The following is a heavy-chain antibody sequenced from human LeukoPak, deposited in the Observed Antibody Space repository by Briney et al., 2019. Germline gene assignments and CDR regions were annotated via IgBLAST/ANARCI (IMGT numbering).Heavy chain of an antibody. Sequence: SETLSLTCTVSAGSISSSSYYWGWIRQPPGKGLEWIGIIYYSGSTYYNPSLKSRLIISVNTSKHQLSLKLSSVTATDTAVYYCARRGYCSSTSCYEYWFDPWGQGTLVTVSS. CDR1: AGSISSSSYY. D-gene: IGHD2-2*01. J-gene: IGHJ5*02. V-gene: IGHV4-39*01. CDR3: ARRGYCSSTSCYEYWFDP. CDR2: IYYSGST.